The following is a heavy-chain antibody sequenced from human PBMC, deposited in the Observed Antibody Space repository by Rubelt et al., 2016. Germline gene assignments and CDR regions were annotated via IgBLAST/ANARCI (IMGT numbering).Heavy chain of an antibody. J-gene: IGHJ4*02. V-gene: IGHV3-7*01. Sequence: GGGLVQPGGSLRLSCATSGFTLSSYWMSWVRQGPGKGLEWVANIKQDESEKNYVDTVKGRFTISRDNAKNSLYLQMNSLRAEDTAVYYCARGPSGFRPCDYWGQGTLVTVSS. D-gene: IGHD6-19*01. CDR2: IKQDESEK. CDR3: ARGPSGFRPCDY. CDR1: GFTLSSYW.